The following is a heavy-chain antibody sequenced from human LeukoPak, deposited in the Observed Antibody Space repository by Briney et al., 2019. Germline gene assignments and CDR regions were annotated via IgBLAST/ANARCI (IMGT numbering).Heavy chain of an antibody. D-gene: IGHD6-13*01. V-gene: IGHV4-39*01. CDR2: IYYSGST. J-gene: IGHJ5*02. Sequence: SETLSLTCTVSGGSISSSSYYWGWIRQPPGKGLEWIGSIYYSGSTYYNPSLKSRVTISVDTSKNQFSLKLSSVTAADTAVYYCARRARGIDPWGQGTLVTVSS. CDR3: ARRARGIDP. CDR1: GGSISSSSYY.